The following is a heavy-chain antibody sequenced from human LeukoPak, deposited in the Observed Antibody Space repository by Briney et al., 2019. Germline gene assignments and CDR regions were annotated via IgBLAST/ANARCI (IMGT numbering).Heavy chain of an antibody. V-gene: IGHV5-51*01. Sequence: GESLKISCKGSGYRFTSYWIGWVRQMPGKGLEWMGIIYPGDSDTRYSPSFEGQVTISADKSISAAYLQWSSLRASDTAMYYCARSAGDCSKGVCYSYNWFDPWGQGTLVTVSS. J-gene: IGHJ5*02. CDR3: ARSAGDCSKGVCYSYNWFDP. CDR1: GYRFTSYW. CDR2: IYPGDSDT. D-gene: IGHD2-8*01.